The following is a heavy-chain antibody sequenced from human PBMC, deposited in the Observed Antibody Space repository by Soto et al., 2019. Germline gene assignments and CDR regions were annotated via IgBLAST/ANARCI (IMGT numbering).Heavy chain of an antibody. CDR1: GYTVTQLA. Sequence: QVQVVQSGAEVKKPGASVKVSCKISGYTVTQLAIHWVRQAPGKGLEWMGGFDPEDGETLYAQHFQGRVTMTEDPSTETAYLELSSLRSDDTAVYYCAPSPQWLVRGGFDLWGQGTMVTVSS. D-gene: IGHD6-19*01. V-gene: IGHV1-24*01. CDR3: APSPQWLVRGGFDL. CDR2: FDPEDGET. J-gene: IGHJ3*01.